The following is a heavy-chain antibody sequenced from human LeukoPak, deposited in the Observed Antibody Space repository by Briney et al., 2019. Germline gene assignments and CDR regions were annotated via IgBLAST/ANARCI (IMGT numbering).Heavy chain of an antibody. Sequence: GRSLRLSCAASGFTFSNYGMHWVRQAPGKGLEWVAVISYDGSNKYYADSVKGRFTISRDNSKNTLYLQMNSLRTEDTAVYYCAKDVGCGVVTIYCSSTSYYGMDVWGQGTTVTVSS. J-gene: IGHJ6*02. D-gene: IGHD2-2*01. V-gene: IGHV3-30*18. CDR1: GFTFSNYG. CDR2: ISYDGSNK. CDR3: AKDVGCGVVTIYCSSTSYYGMDV.